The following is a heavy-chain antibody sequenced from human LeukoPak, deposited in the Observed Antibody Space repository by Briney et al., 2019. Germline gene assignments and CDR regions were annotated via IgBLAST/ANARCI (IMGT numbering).Heavy chain of an antibody. J-gene: IGHJ4*02. Sequence: PGGFLRLSCAASGFTFSSYAMSWVRQAPGKGLEWVSAISGSGGSTYYADSVKGRFTISRDNSKNTLYLQMNSLRAEDTAVYYCAKDHPAYSSSWYFDYWGQGTLVTVSS. CDR1: GFTFSSYA. CDR3: AKDHPAYSSSWYFDY. D-gene: IGHD6-13*01. CDR2: ISGSGGST. V-gene: IGHV3-23*01.